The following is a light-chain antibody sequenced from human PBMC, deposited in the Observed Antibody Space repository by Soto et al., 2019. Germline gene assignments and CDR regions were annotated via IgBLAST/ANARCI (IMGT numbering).Light chain of an antibody. Sequence: SYELTQPPSVSVAPGMTASITCGGNDLGRKSVHWYQQKPGQAPVVVINHEIDRPSGIPERFSGSNSGNTATLTITRVDAGDEADYYCHVWDSDANGVVFGGGTKLTVL. CDR2: HEI. V-gene: IGLV3-21*01. CDR3: HVWDSDANGVV. CDR1: DLGRKS. J-gene: IGLJ3*02.